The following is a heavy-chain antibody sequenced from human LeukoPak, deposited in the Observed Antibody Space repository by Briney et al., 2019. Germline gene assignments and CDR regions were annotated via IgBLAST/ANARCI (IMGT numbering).Heavy chain of an antibody. CDR2: INGRGDST. D-gene: IGHD2-15*01. CDR1: GFSFSSYA. CDR3: AKQLGYCSDGSCYFPY. Sequence: PGGSLRLSCAASGFSFSSYAMSWVRQAPGKGLEWVSGINGRGDSTVYADSVKGRFTISRDNSKNTLYLQMNSLRVEDTAVYYCAKQLGYCSDGSCYFPYWGQGTLVTVSS. J-gene: IGHJ4*02. V-gene: IGHV3-23*01.